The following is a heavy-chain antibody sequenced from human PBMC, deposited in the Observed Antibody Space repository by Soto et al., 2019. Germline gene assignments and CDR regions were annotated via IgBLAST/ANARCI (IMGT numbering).Heavy chain of an antibody. D-gene: IGHD2-2*01. CDR1: GFIFSSYA. CDR3: ARYIPGVRYYGMDV. J-gene: IGHJ6*02. V-gene: IGHV3-23*01. CDR2: IGESGTPT. Sequence: EVQLLESGGGSVQPGGSLRLSCAASGFIFSSYAMKWVRQAPGKGLEWVSLIGESGTPTYYADSVKGRFTISRDNSGNTLFLEMYSLRAEDTAVYYCARYIPGVRYYGMDVWGQGTTVTVSS.